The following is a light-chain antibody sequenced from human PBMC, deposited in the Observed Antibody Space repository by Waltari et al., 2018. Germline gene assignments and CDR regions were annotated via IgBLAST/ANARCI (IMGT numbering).Light chain of an antibody. CDR2: DLS. J-gene: IGLJ3*02. CDR1: SGEVVFNNY. CDR3: CSYAGSYTWV. Sequence: QSALTQPRSVSGSPGQSVTISCTGTSGEVVFNNYVSWYQQPPGKAPKVMIYDLSRRPSGVPDRFSGSRSANTASLTISGLQAEDEADYYCCSYAGSYTWVFGGGTKVTVL. V-gene: IGLV2-11*01.